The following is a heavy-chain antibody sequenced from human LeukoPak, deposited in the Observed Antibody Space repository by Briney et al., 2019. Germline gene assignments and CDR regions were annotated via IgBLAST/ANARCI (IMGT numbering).Heavy chain of an antibody. V-gene: IGHV3-21*01. Sequence: GGSLRLSCAASGFTFSSYSMNWVRQAPGKGLEWVSSISSSSSYIYYADSVEGRFTISRDNAKNSLYLQMNSLRAEDTAVYYCARARNEKSIDYWGQGTLVTVSS. CDR3: ARARNEKSIDY. CDR2: ISSSSSYI. J-gene: IGHJ4*02. D-gene: IGHD1-1*01. CDR1: GFTFSSYS.